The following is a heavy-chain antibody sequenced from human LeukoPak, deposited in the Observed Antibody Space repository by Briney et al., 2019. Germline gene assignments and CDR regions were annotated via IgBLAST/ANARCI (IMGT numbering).Heavy chain of an antibody. Sequence: PGGSLRLSCAASGFTFSDYYMSWIRQAPGKGLEWVSYISSSGSTIYYADSVKGRFTISRDNAKNSLYLQMNSLRAEDTAVYYCARGNSLFDYGDYAAYFDYWGQGTLVTVSS. D-gene: IGHD4-17*01. CDR1: GFTFSDYY. CDR3: ARGNSLFDYGDYAAYFDY. V-gene: IGHV3-11*04. J-gene: IGHJ4*02. CDR2: ISSSGSTI.